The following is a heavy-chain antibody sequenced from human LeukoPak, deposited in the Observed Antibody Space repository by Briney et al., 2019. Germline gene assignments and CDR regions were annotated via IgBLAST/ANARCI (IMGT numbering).Heavy chain of an antibody. D-gene: IGHD5-24*01. V-gene: IGHV3-23*01. CDR1: GFIFRNYA. J-gene: IGHJ4*02. CDR2: VHGRN. CDR3: AKDQTGDGYNSI. Sequence: GGSLRLSCAASGFIFRNYAMSWLRQAPGKGLEWVSTVHGRNFYADSVKGRFTISRDDSRSTLYLQMDNLRAEDTAVYYCAKDQTGDGYNSIWGSGTLVTVSS.